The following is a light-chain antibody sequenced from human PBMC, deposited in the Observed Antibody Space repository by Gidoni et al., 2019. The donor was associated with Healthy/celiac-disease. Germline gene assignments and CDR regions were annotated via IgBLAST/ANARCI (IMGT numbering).Light chain of an antibody. CDR2: GKN. J-gene: IGLJ2*01. Sequence: SSELTHDPTVSVALGQTVRITFQGDSLRSYYASWYQQKPGQAPVLVIYGKNNRPSGIPDRFSGSSSGNTASLTITGAKEEDEADYYCNSRDSSGNHVVFGGGTKLTVL. CDR1: SLRSYY. V-gene: IGLV3-19*01. CDR3: NSRDSSGNHVV.